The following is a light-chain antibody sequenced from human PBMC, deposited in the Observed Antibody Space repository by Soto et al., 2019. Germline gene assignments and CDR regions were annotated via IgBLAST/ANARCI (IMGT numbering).Light chain of an antibody. J-gene: IGKJ4*01. Sequence: DFVMTQSPDSLAVSLGERATINCKSSQSVLYSSNNKNYLAWYQQKPGQPPKLLIYWSSTRESGVPDRISGSGSGTDFTLTISSLQAGDVAVYYCQQYYSIPLTFGGGTKVEIK. CDR3: QQYYSIPLT. CDR1: QSVLYSSNNKNY. CDR2: WSS. V-gene: IGKV4-1*01.